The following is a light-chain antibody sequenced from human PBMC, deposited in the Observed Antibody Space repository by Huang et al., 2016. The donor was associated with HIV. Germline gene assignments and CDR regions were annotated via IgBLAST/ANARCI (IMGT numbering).Light chain of an antibody. CDR1: QSVSSN. CDR3: QQYHNWPPHT. CDR2: SAS. J-gene: IGKJ2*01. V-gene: IGKV3-15*01. Sequence: EIVMTQSPATLSVSPGESATLSCRASQSVSSNLAWYQQKPGQAPRLLIYSASSRATGIPARFSGSGSGTEFTRTVSSLQSEDFAVYYCQQYHNWPPHTFGQGTKLEIK.